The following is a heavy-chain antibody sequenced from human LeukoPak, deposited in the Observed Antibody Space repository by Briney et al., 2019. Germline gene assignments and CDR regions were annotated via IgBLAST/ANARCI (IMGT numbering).Heavy chain of an antibody. CDR3: ARGEQNSSNRNKIYYYYYMDV. CDR1: GGSTSSYY. CDR2: MYYSGST. Sequence: SETLSLTCTVTGGSTSSYYWNWIRQPPGKGLEWIGYMYYSGSTNYNPSLKSRVTISVDTSKNQFSLKLSSVTAADTAVYYCARGEQNSSNRNKIYYYYYMDVWGKGTTVTVSS. J-gene: IGHJ6*03. V-gene: IGHV4-59*01. D-gene: IGHD6-13*01.